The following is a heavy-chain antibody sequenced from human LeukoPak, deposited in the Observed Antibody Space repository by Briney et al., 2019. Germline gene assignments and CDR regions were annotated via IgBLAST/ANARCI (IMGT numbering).Heavy chain of an antibody. J-gene: IGHJ4*02. CDR2: INSDGSIT. CDR3: ARDYSTISNPHFDY. Sequence: PGGSLRLSCATSGFTFSSYWMHWVRQVPGRGLVWVSRINSDGSITDYADSVKGRFTIARDTAQNTLHLQMNSLRVEDTAMYYCARDYSTISNPHFDYWGQGTLVTVSS. CDR1: GFTFSSYW. D-gene: IGHD3-3*01. V-gene: IGHV3-74*01.